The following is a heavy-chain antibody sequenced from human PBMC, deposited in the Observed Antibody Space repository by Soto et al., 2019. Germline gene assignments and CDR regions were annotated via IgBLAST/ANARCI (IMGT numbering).Heavy chain of an antibody. CDR1: GYTFTSFG. J-gene: IGHJ4*02. Sequence: GASVKVSCKASGYTFTSFGISWVRQAPGQGLEWMGWMNPNSGSTGYAQKFQGRVTMTRNTSISTAYMELSSLRSEDTAVYYCARGRLLERRWGRELQLWSTLEYWGQGTLVTVSS. V-gene: IGHV1-8*02. CDR3: ARGRLLERRWGRELQLWSTLEY. CDR2: MNPNSGST. D-gene: IGHD5-18*01.